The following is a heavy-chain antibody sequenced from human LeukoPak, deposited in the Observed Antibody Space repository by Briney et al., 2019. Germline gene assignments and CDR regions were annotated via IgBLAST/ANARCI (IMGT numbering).Heavy chain of an antibody. CDR2: ISSSSSTI. CDR1: GFTFSSYS. D-gene: IGHD1-26*01. J-gene: IGHJ4*02. V-gene: IGHV3-48*02. CDR3: ARDGPYSGSYFADFDY. Sequence: GGSLILSCVASGFTFSSYSMSWVRQAPGKGLEWVSYISSSSSTIYYADSVKGRLSVSRDNAKNSLYLQLNSLRDEDRAVYYCARDGPYSGSYFADFDYWGQGTLVTVSS.